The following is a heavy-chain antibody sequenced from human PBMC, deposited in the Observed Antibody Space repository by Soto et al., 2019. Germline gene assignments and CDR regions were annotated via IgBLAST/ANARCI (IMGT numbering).Heavy chain of an antibody. CDR3: ARDGRNGGYFDY. V-gene: IGHV1-18*01. CDR2: ISVYNGNT. D-gene: IGHD2-8*01. CDR1: GYTFNSYG. J-gene: IGHJ4*02. Sequence: QVQLVQSGAEVKKPGASVKVSCKASGYTFNSYGISWVRQAPGQGLEWMGWISVYNGNTNYAQKVQGRVTMTTDTSRSTGYMELRSLRSDDTAVYYCARDGRNGGYFDYWGQGTVVTVSS.